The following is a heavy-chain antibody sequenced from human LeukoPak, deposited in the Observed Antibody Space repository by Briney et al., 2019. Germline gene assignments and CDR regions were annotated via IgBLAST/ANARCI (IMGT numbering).Heavy chain of an antibody. CDR1: GGSFSGYY. CDR2: INHSGTT. Sequence: SETLSLTCAVYGGSFSGYYWSWIRQPPGKGLEWIGEINHSGTTNYNPSLKSRVTLSVDTSKNQFSLKLSSVTAADTAVYYCARDLSATRTNLRFLEWLLFTIDYWGQGTLVTVSS. D-gene: IGHD3-3*01. J-gene: IGHJ4*02. V-gene: IGHV4-34*01. CDR3: ARDLSATRTNLRFLEWLLFTIDY.